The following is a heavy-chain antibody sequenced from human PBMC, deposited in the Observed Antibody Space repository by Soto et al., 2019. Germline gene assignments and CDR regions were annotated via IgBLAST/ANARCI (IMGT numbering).Heavy chain of an antibody. Sequence: GQSLKISCEASGYRFTTYWISWVRQMSGKGLEWMGAIDPRDSYTKYSPSFQGHVTISVDKSISTAYLQWNSLKASDTAIYYCAREKSDLELFNWLDPWGQGTLVTVSS. V-gene: IGHV5-10-1*01. D-gene: IGHD1-7*01. CDR3: AREKSDLELFNWLDP. J-gene: IGHJ5*02. CDR2: IDPRDSYT. CDR1: GYRFTTYW.